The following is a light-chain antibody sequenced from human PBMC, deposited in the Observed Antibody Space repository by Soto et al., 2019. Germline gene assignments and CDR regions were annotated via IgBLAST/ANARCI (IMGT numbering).Light chain of an antibody. CDR3: RSYDSILSAVV. CDR1: SSNIGADYD. CDR2: GNS. Sequence: QSVLTQPPSVSGAPGQRVTISCTGSSSNIGADYDVHWYQQLPGTAPKLLIYGNSNRPSGVPDRFSGSKSGTSASLAITGLQAEDEADYYCRSYDSILSAVVFGGGTQLTVL. V-gene: IGLV1-40*01. J-gene: IGLJ3*02.